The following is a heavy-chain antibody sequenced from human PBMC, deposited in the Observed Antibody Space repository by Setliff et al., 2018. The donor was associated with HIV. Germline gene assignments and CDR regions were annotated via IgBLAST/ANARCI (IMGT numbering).Heavy chain of an antibody. D-gene: IGHD5-18*01. J-gene: IGHJ4*02. Sequence: SETLSLTCTVSGGSISSYCWSWIRQPPGKGLECIGYIYTSGSSNCNPSLKSRVTISVDTSKNQFSLKLSSVTAADTAVYYCRGVDTARVRFFDYWGQGTLVTVSS. CDR3: RGVDTARVRFFDY. CDR1: GGSISSYC. CDR2: IYTSGSS. V-gene: IGHV4-4*08.